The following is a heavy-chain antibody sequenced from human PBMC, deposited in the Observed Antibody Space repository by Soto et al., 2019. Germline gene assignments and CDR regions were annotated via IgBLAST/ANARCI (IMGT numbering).Heavy chain of an antibody. Sequence: GGSLRLSCAASGFTFSSYEMNWVRQAPGKGLEWVSYISSSGSTIYYADSVKGRFTISRDNAKNSLYLQMNSLRAEDTAVYYCARDEYSGSSNYGMDVWGQGTTVTVS. J-gene: IGHJ6*02. CDR2: ISSSGSTI. D-gene: IGHD1-26*01. CDR3: ARDEYSGSSNYGMDV. V-gene: IGHV3-48*03. CDR1: GFTFSSYE.